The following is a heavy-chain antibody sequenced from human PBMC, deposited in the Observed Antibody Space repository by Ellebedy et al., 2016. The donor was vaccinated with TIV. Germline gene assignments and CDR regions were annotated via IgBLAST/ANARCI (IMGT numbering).Heavy chain of an antibody. D-gene: IGHD4/OR15-4a*01. CDR3: VRAPTYQDDYNGYHQFDS. CDR1: GFTFSAYE. CDR2: MSSYGTTI. V-gene: IGHV3-48*03. Sequence: GESLKISCVGSGFTFSAYEMNWVRQAPGKGLEWLAHMSSYGTTIHYSDSVKGRFTISRDNAENSVFLQMNSLRVEDTAVYLCVRAPTYQDDYNGYHQFDSWGQGTLVTVSS. J-gene: IGHJ4*02.